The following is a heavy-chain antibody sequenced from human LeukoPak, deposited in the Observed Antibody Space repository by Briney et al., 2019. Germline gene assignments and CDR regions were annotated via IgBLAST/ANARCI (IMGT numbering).Heavy chain of an antibody. CDR2: ISGDGGST. D-gene: IGHD5-12*01. J-gene: IGHJ4*02. CDR3: AKDLERLVAVHYFDY. Sequence: GWSLRLSCAASGFTFDDYAMHWVRQAPGKGLEWVSLISGDGGSTYYADSVKGRFTISRDNSKNSLYLQMNSLRTEDTALYYCAKDLERLVAVHYFDYWGQGTLVTVSS. V-gene: IGHV3-43*02. CDR1: GFTFDDYA.